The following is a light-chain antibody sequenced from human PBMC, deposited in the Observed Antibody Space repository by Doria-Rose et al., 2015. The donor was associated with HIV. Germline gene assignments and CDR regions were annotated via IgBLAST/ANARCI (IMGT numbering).Light chain of an antibody. V-gene: IGKV1-39*01. CDR2: ATS. J-gene: IGKJ1*01. Sequence: TQSPSSLSASVGDRVTITCRASQNIHLFLNWYQQRPGRVPKVLIYATSTLQSGVPSRFSGSGSGTDFTLTISSVQPEDFATYYCQQSFSTPWTFGPGTKV. CDR3: QQSFSTPWT. CDR1: QNIHLF.